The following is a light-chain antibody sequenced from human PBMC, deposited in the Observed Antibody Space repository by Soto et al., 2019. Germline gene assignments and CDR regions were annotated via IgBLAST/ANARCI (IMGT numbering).Light chain of an antibody. CDR1: QSVSSY. V-gene: IGKV3-11*01. Sequence: EIVLTQSPATLSLSPGERATLSCRTSQSVSSYLAWYQQKPGQAPRLLIYDASNRATDIPARLSGSGSGTAFTLTISSLEPEDFAVYYCHQRSNWPYTFGQGTKVDIX. CDR3: HQRSNWPYT. J-gene: IGKJ2*01. CDR2: DAS.